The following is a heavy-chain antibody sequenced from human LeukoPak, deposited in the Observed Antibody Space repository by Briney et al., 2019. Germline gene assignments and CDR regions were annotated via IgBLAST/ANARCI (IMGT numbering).Heavy chain of an antibody. V-gene: IGHV3-30*02. CDR1: GFTLSNYG. CDR2: IRYDGSNK. D-gene: IGHD3-22*01. J-gene: IGHJ4*02. CDR3: ARLTLLRINYYDSSGYSLGFDY. Sequence: PGGSLRLSCAASGFTLSNYGMHWVRQAPGKGLEWVAFIRYDGSNKYYADSVKGRFTISRDNAKNSLYLQMNSLRAEDTAVYYCARLTLLRINYYDSSGYSLGFDYWGQGTLVTVSS.